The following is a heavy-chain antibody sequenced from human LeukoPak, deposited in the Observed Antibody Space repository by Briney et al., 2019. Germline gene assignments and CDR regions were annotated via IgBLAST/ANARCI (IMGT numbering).Heavy chain of an antibody. V-gene: IGHV3-23*01. J-gene: IGHJ4*02. CDR1: GFTFSSYA. CDR3: AKAGNTAWTAVDY. D-gene: IGHD2-2*02. Sequence: GGSLRLSCAASGFTFSSYAMCWVRQAPGKGLEWVSAISDSAGATYYADSVRGRFTISRDNSGSTLHLQMNSLRADDTALYYCAKAGNTAWTAVDYWGQGTLVTVSS. CDR2: ISDSAGAT.